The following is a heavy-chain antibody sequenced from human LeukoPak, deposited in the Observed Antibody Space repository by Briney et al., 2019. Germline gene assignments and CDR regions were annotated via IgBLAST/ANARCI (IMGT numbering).Heavy chain of an antibody. CDR1: GFTFSSYW. Sequence: GGSLRLSCAASGFTFSSYWMSWVRQAPGKGLEWVANIKQDGSEKYYVDSVKGRFTISRDNAKNSLYLQMNSLRAEDTAVYYCAREGHSSSSPYYYYYMDVWGKETTVTVSS. V-gene: IGHV3-7*01. CDR2: IKQDGSEK. CDR3: AREGHSSSSPYYYYYMDV. J-gene: IGHJ6*03. D-gene: IGHD6-6*01.